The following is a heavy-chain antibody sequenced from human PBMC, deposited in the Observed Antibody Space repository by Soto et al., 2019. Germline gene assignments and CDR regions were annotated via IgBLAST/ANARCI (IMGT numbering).Heavy chain of an antibody. D-gene: IGHD2-2*01. CDR1: GYTFNNYW. CDR2: IYPGNSDT. Sequence: PGESLKISCQGSGYTFNNYWIGWVRQMPGKGLEWMGIIYPGNSDTKYRPSFQGQVTISVDKSSSTAYLQWSSLKASDTAMYYCAIQYCTSTSCYRSYYYYMDVWGKGTTVTVSS. CDR3: AIQYCTSTSCYRSYYYYMDV. J-gene: IGHJ6*03. V-gene: IGHV5-51*01.